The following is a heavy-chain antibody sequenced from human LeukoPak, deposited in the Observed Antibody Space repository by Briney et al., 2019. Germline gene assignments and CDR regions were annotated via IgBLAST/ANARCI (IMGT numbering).Heavy chain of an antibody. V-gene: IGHV5-51*01. CDR1: GYSFTSYW. Sequence: GESLTISCTGSGYSFTSYWIGWVRQMPGKGLEGMGIIYPGDSDTIYSPSFQGQVTISADKSISTAYLQWSSLKASDTAMYYCARQPGAYCGGDCYRDYWGQGTLVTVSS. J-gene: IGHJ4*02. CDR3: ARQPGAYCGGDCYRDY. CDR2: IYPGDSDT. D-gene: IGHD2-21*01.